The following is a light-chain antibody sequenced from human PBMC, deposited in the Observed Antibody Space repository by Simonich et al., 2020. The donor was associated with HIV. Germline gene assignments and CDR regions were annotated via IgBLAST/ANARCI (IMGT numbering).Light chain of an antibody. J-gene: IGKJ1*01. CDR3: QQYNTYSPWP. Sequence: DIQLTQSPSFLSASVGDRVTITCRASQGISSYLAWYQQKPGKAPKLLIYAASTLQSGVPSRVSGSGSGTEFTLTISSLQPEDFATYYCQQYNTYSPWPFGQGTKVEIK. CDR2: AAS. CDR1: QGISSY. V-gene: IGKV1-9*01.